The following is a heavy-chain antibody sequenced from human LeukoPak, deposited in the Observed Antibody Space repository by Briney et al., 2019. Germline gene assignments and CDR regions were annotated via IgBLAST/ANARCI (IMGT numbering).Heavy chain of an antibody. CDR2: INWNGDTT. CDR1: GFTFDDYG. J-gene: IGHJ4*02. V-gene: IGHV3-20*04. Sequence: GGSLRLSCAASGFTFDDYGMSWVRQVPGKGLEWVSSINWNGDTTTYGDSVKGRFTISRDNAKKSLYLQMNSLRAEDTAFYYCARAYSYGYGYFDHWGQGTLVTVSS. CDR3: ARAYSYGYGYFDH. D-gene: IGHD5-18*01.